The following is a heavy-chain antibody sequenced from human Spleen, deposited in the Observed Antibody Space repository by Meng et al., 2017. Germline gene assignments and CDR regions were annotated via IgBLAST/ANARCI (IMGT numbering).Heavy chain of an antibody. V-gene: IGHV4-34*01. Sequence: QGQLQQGGPGLVKPSESLFLTCVVSGGSFSDYYWSWIRQPPGKGLEWIGEINHSGSTNYNPSLKSRVTISVDTSKNQFSLKLSSVTAADTAVYYCAANSVTTLYFWGQGTLVTVSS. CDR1: GGSFSDYY. D-gene: IGHD4-17*01. J-gene: IGHJ4*02. CDR2: INHSGST. CDR3: AANSVTTLYF.